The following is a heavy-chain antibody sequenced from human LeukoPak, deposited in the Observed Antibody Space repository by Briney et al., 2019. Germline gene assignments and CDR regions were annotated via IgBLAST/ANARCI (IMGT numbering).Heavy chain of an antibody. CDR1: GYSFTSYW. V-gene: IGHV5-51*01. CDR2: IYPGDSDT. J-gene: IGHJ5*02. Sequence: GEALEISCKGSGYSFTSYWLGWVRQMPGKGLEGVGIIYPGDSDTRYTPSFQGQVTISADKSISTAYLQWSSLKASDTAMYYCARGSGSYPPYNWFAPCSQRTLATVYS. D-gene: IGHD3-10*01. CDR3: ARGSGSYPPYNWFAP.